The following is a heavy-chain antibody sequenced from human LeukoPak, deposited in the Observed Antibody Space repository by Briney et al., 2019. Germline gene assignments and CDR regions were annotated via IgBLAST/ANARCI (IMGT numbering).Heavy chain of an antibody. CDR2: INPNSGGT. V-gene: IGHV1-2*02. Sequence: ASVKVSCKASGYTFTGYYMHWVRQAPGQGLVWMGWINPNSGGTNYAQKFQGRVTMTRDTSISTAYMELSRLRSDDTAVYYCARDVAYYDILTGYLGYWGQGTLVTVSS. J-gene: IGHJ4*02. CDR1: GYTFTGYY. CDR3: ARDVAYYDILTGYLGY. D-gene: IGHD3-9*01.